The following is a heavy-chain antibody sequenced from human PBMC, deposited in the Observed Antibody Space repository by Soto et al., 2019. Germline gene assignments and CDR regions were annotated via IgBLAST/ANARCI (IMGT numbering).Heavy chain of an antibody. D-gene: IGHD3-3*01. CDR1: GYSFTTYW. V-gene: IGHV5-51*01. J-gene: IGHJ6*02. CDR2: IYPGDSDT. Sequence: PGESLKISCKGFGYSFTTYWIAWVRQMPGEGLEWMGIIYPGDSDTRYSPSFQGQVTISADKSINSVYLQWSSLKASDTATYYCARLGFNYDFLSGYYNVHHYYGIDVWGQGTTVTVSS. CDR3: ARLGFNYDFLSGYYNVHHYYGIDV.